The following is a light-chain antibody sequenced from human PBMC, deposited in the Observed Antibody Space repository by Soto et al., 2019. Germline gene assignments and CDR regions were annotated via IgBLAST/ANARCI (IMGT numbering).Light chain of an antibody. J-gene: IGLJ1*01. Sequence: SALTQPPSASGSPGQSVTISCTGTSSDIGGCDCVSWYQHHPGKAPKLLIYEVSQRPSGVPDRFSGSKSGNTASLTVSGLQADDEGDYYCSSYGGSDTYVFGTGTKLTVL. CDR3: SSYGGSDTYV. V-gene: IGLV2-8*01. CDR1: SSDIGGCDC. CDR2: EVS.